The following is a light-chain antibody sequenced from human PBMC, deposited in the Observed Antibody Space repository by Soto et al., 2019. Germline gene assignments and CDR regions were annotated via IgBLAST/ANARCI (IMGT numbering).Light chain of an antibody. Sequence: DIQMTQSPSSLSASVGDRVTMTCRASQNINNYLNWYQQKPGKAPKLLIFAAANLEIGIPSRFSGSGSGTDFTLSISNLQPEDFATYFCQQTYVTPPWAFGQGTRWIS. CDR2: AAA. V-gene: IGKV1-39*01. J-gene: IGKJ1*01. CDR3: QQTYVTPPWA. CDR1: QNINNY.